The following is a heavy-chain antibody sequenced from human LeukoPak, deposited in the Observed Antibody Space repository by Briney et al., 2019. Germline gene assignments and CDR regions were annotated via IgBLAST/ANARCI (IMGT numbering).Heavy chain of an antibody. V-gene: IGHV4-61*02. J-gene: IGHJ4*02. Sequence: SQTLSLTCTVSGGSISSGSYYWSWIRQPAGKGLEWIGRIYTSGSTNYNPSLKSRVTISVDTSKNQFSLKLSSVTAPDTAVYYCVSYPTDGDYAAKPVYWGQGTLVTVSS. CDR2: IYTSGST. CDR3: VSYPTDGDYAAKPVY. D-gene: IGHD4-17*01. CDR1: GGSISSGSYY.